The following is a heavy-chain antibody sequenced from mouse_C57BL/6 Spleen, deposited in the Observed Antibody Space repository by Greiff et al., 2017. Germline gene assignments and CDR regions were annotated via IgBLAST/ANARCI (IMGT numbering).Heavy chain of an antibody. J-gene: IGHJ4*01. D-gene: IGHD3-1*01. CDR1: GYAFSSSW. CDR2: IYPGDGDT. V-gene: IGHV1-82*01. Sequence: QVQLQQSGPELVKPGASVKISCKASGYAFSSSWMNWVKQRPGKGLEWTGRIYPGDGDTNYNGKFKGKATLTADKTSSTAYMQLSSLTSEDSAVYFCAREVLGNYAMDYWGQGTSVTVSS. CDR3: AREVLGNYAMDY.